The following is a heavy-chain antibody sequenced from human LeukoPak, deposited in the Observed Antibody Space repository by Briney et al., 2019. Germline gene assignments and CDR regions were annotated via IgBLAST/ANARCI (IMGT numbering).Heavy chain of an antibody. CDR2: INQDASAK. Sequence: GGSLRLSCAASGFTFSSYAMSWVRQAPGKGLEWVASINQDASAKYYVDSVRGRFSISRDNAKSSLYLQMNSLRAEDTAFYYCAKLLRDVTIYDFWGHGTLVTVSS. V-gene: IGHV3-7*01. CDR3: AKLLRDVTIYDF. D-gene: IGHD5-24*01. CDR1: GFTFSSYA. J-gene: IGHJ4*01.